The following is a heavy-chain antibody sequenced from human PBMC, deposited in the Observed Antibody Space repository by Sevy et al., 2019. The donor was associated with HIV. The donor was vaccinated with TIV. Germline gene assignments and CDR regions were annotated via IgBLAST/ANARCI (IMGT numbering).Heavy chain of an antibody. Sequence: GGSLRLSCAASGFGLNGNAMSWVRQAPGKGLEWVAAIHGGDDTTHYGDSVKGRFTISRDSFKNILYLQMDSLRVEDTAVYYCAKDILGWDFDYWGHGTLVTVSS. D-gene: IGHD3-3*01. CDR3: AKDILGWDFDY. J-gene: IGHJ4*01. CDR2: IHGGDDTT. CDR1: GFGLNGNA. V-gene: IGHV3-23*01.